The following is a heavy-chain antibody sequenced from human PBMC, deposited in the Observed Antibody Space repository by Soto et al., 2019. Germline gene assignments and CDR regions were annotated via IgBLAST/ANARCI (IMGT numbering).Heavy chain of an antibody. D-gene: IGHD2-2*01. CDR2: ISGSGGST. J-gene: IGHJ4*02. Sequence: GGSLRLSCAASGFTFSSYAMSWVRQDPGKGLEWVSAISGSGGSTYYADSVKGRFTISRDNSKNTLYLQMNSLRAEDTAVYYCAKLDVVVPAASQAFDYWGQGTLVTVSS. CDR3: AKLDVVVPAASQAFDY. CDR1: GFTFSSYA. V-gene: IGHV3-23*01.